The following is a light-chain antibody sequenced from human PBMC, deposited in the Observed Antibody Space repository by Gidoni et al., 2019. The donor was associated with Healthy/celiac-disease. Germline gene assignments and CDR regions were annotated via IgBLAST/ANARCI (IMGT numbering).Light chain of an antibody. V-gene: IGLV2-14*01. CDR2: DVS. J-gene: IGLJ1*01. CDR1: SSDVGGYNY. Sequence: QSALTQPDSVSGSPGQSITISCTGTSSDVGGYNYVYWYQQHPGKAPKLMIYDVSKRPSGVSNRFSGSKSGNTASLTISGLQAEDEADYYCSSYTSSSTPYVFGTGTKVTVL. CDR3: SSYTSSSTPYV.